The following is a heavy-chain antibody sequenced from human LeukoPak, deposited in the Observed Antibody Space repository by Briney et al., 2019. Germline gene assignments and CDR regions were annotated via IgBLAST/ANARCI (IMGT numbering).Heavy chain of an antibody. V-gene: IGHV1-69*02. CDR3: ARSQNRASMMTLSRGEDALEV. CDR2: IIPMFDMA. CDR1: GGTFSGYS. Sequence: SVKVSCKASGGTFSGYSFNWVRQAPGQGLEWTGRIIPMFDMASFAPDFQDRVTITADKSTTTAYLELSRLRSEDTAIYYRARSQNRASMMTLSRGEDALEVWGQGTMITVSS. D-gene: IGHD5-18*01. J-gene: IGHJ3*01.